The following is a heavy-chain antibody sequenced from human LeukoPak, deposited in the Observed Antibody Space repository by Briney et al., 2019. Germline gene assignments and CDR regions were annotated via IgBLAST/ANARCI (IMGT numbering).Heavy chain of an antibody. D-gene: IGHD3-22*01. CDR1: GFTFSNYA. Sequence: GGSLRLSCAASGFTFSNYAMSWVRQAPGKGLEWVSAITGDGGSSYYADSVKGRFTISRDNSKNTLYLQVTSLRAVDTAVYHCAKRDAYDTSGFSPLFDYWGQGTLVTVSS. CDR2: ITGDGGSS. V-gene: IGHV3-23*01. CDR3: AKRDAYDTSGFSPLFDY. J-gene: IGHJ4*02.